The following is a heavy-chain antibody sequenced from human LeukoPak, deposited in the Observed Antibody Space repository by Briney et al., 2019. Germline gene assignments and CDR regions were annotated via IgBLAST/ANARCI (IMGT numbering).Heavy chain of an antibody. CDR3: AIEAIVGAPRGDY. CDR2: IYYSGST. CDR1: GGSISSGGYH. D-gene: IGHD1-26*01. Sequence: SQTLSLTCTVSGGSISSGGYHWSWIRQHPGKGLEWIGYIYYSGSTYYNPSLKSRVTISIDTSKNQFSLKLSSVTAADTAVYYCAIEAIVGAPRGDYWGQGTLVTVSS. V-gene: IGHV4-31*03. J-gene: IGHJ4*02.